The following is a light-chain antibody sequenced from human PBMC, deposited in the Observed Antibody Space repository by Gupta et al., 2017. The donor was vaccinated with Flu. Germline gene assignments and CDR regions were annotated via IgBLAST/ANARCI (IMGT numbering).Light chain of an antibody. V-gene: IGLV2-14*01. CDR3: SSYTTTSGVM. Sequence: QSALTQPAYVSGSPGQSITISCTGTSSDIGAYNYVFWYQQHPGKVPKLMIYEVSYRPSGVSDRFSGSKSANTASLTISGLQSEDEADYYCSSYTTTSGVMFGGVTKLTVL. J-gene: IGLJ3*02. CDR2: EVS. CDR1: SSDIGAYNY.